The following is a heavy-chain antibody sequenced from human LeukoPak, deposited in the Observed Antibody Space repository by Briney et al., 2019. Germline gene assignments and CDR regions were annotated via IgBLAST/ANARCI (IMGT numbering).Heavy chain of an antibody. CDR1: GGSISSGNYY. CDR2: IYYTGST. J-gene: IGHJ6*03. CDR3: ARGLVRGSGWSIGNYYYYYMDV. Sequence: SETLSLTCTVSGGSISSGNYYWGWIRQPPGKGLEWIGSIYYTGSTYFNPSLKSRVTISVDTSKNQFSLKLSSVTAADTAVYYCARGLVRGSGWSIGNYYYYYMDVWGKGTTVTISS. V-gene: IGHV4-39*07. D-gene: IGHD6-19*01.